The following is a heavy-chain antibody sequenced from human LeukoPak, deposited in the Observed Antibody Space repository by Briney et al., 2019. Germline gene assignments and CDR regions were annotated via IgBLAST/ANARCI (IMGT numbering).Heavy chain of an antibody. J-gene: IGHJ4*02. D-gene: IGHD3-10*01. CDR2: INGNGGST. CDR3: ARATGIGIVLDY. Sequence: GGSPRLSCAASGFTFDDYGMSWVRQAPGKGLEWVSGINGNGGSTGYADSVKGRFTISRDNAKNSLYLQMNSLRAEDTALSYCARATGIGIVLDYWGQGTLVTVSS. V-gene: IGHV3-20*04. CDR1: GFTFDDYG.